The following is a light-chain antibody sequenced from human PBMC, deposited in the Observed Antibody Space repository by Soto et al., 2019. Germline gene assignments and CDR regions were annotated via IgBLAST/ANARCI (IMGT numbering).Light chain of an antibody. J-gene: IGKJ1*01. Sequence: DIQITQSPSTLSASVGDRATITCRASQGISTWLAWCQQKPGKAPKLLIFEATTLETGVPSRFSGCGSGTHLALSITCLQPDALATFYCQQYSTYWTFCQGTKVEVK. CDR1: QGISTW. CDR2: EAT. CDR3: QQYSTYWT. V-gene: IGKV1-5*01.